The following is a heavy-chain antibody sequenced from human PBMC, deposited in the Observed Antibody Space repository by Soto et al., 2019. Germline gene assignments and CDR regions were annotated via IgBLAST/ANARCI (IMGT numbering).Heavy chain of an antibody. V-gene: IGHV3-7*03. CDR3: ARDSVLRYFGGLLAPNYCCYGMDV. J-gene: IGHJ6*02. CDR1: GFTFSSYW. Sequence: GGSLRLSCAAPGFTFSSYWMSWVRQAPGKGLEWVANIKQDGSEKYYVDSVKGRFTISRDNAKNSLYLQMNSLRAEDTAVYYCARDSVLRYFGGLLAPNYCCYGMDVWGQGTTVTVSS. D-gene: IGHD3-9*01. CDR2: IKQDGSEK.